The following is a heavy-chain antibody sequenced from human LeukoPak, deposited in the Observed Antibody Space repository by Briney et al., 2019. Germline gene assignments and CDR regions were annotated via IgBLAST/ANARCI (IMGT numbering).Heavy chain of an antibody. V-gene: IGHV3-33*01. D-gene: IGHD4-17*01. CDR1: GFTFSSYG. CDR2: IWYDGSNK. Sequence: GRSLRLSCAASGFTFSSYGMHWVRQAPGKGLEWVAVIWYDGSNKYYADSVKGRFTISRDNSKNTLYLKMNSLRAEDTAVYYCARDPLGYGDLGVFDYWGQGTLVTVSS. J-gene: IGHJ4*02. CDR3: ARDPLGYGDLGVFDY.